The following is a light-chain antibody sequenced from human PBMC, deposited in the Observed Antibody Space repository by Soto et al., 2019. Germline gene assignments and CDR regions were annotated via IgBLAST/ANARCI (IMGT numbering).Light chain of an antibody. CDR1: QGISGY. V-gene: IGKV1-12*01. J-gene: IGKJ3*01. CDR3: QQANSYPRT. Sequence: DIQMTQSPSSVSASEGDRVTITCRASQGISGYLLWFQQKPGKAPKLLIYGASTLQSGVPSRFSGSGSGTDFTLTITSLQPEEFATYYCQQANSYPRTFGPGNKWDFK. CDR2: GAS.